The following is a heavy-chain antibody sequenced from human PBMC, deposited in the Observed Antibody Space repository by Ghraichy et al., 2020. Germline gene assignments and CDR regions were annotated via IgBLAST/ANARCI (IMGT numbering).Heavy chain of an antibody. D-gene: IGHD2-2*02. Sequence: SETLSLTCAVYGGSFSGYYWSWIRQPPGKGLEWIGEINHSGSTNYNPSLKSRVTISVDTSKNQFSLKLSSVTAADTAVYYCARVPHRPGYCSSTSCYTIDYWGQGTLVTVSS. CDR2: INHSGST. V-gene: IGHV4-34*01. J-gene: IGHJ4*02. CDR1: GGSFSGYY. CDR3: ARVPHRPGYCSSTSCYTIDY.